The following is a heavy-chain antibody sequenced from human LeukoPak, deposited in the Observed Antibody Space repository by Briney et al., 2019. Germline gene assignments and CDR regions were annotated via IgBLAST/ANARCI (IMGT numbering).Heavy chain of an antibody. D-gene: IGHD3-22*01. CDR3: AKDSSGYYFDYYMDV. V-gene: IGHV3-30*02. Sequence: PGGSLRLSCAASGFTFSSYGMHWVRQAPGKGLEWVAFIRYDGSNKYYADSVKGRFTISRDNAKNSLYLQMNSLRAEDTALYYCAKDSSGYYFDYYMDVWGKGTTVTISS. CDR1: GFTFSSYG. CDR2: IRYDGSNK. J-gene: IGHJ6*03.